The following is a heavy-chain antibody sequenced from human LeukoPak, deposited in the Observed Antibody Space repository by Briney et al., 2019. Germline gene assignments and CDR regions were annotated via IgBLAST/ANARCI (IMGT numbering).Heavy chain of an antibody. CDR2: IKGDASEK. CDR1: GFTFSGYW. Sequence: GGSLRLSCAASGFTFSGYWMSWVRQAPGKGLEWVANIKGDASEKYYVDSVKGRFTISRDNAKNSLYLQMASLRVEDTAVYYCARDPVEWELLLDYWGQGTLVTVSS. CDR3: ARDPVEWELLLDY. V-gene: IGHV3-7*01. J-gene: IGHJ4*02. D-gene: IGHD1-26*01.